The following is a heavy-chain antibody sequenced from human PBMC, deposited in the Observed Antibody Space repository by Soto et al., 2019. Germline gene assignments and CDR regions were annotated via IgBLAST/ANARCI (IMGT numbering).Heavy chain of an antibody. V-gene: IGHV1-18*01. Sequence: ASVKVSCKASGYTFNSYGISWVRQAPGQGLEWMGWINAYNGNTKYAQKVQGRVIMTTDTSTSTAYMELRSLRSDDTAVYYCARDPAIGGPFDYWGQGTLVTVSS. CDR3: ARDPAIGGPFDY. CDR2: INAYNGNT. CDR1: GYTFNSYG. D-gene: IGHD3-16*01. J-gene: IGHJ4*02.